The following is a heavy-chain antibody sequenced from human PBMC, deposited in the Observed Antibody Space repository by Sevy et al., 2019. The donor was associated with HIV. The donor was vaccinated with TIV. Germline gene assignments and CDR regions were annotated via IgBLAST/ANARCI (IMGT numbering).Heavy chain of an antibody. CDR2: LNGDRT. D-gene: IGHD2-21*02. J-gene: IGHJ4*02. Sequence: GGSLRLSCAASGFTFSTYAVSWVRQAPGKGLEWVAALNGDRTYYAGSVKGRFTISRDNPKNTVYLQVNSLRVEDTALYYCVKAETAPYFDCWGQGTLVTVSS. CDR1: GFTFSTYA. CDR3: VKAETAPYFDC. V-gene: IGHV3-23*01.